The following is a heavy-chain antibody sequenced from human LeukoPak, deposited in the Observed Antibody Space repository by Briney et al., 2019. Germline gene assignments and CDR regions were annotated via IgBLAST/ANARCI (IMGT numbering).Heavy chain of an antibody. D-gene: IGHD2-2*01. CDR1: GFPVSNNY. V-gene: IGHV3-66*02. J-gene: IGHJ4*02. Sequence: GGSLTLSCAASGFPVSNNYMSWVRQAPGKGLEWVSVIFSVDNTGSAYYADSVKGRFSISRDHSKNTLYLQMNSLRAEDTAVYYCARELRGYCSTTSCPFGYRGQGTLVTVSS. CDR2: IFSVDNTGSA. CDR3: ARELRGYCSTTSCPFGY.